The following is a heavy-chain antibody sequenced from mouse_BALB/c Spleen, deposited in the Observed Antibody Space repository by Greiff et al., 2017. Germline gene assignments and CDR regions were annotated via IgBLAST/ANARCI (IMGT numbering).Heavy chain of an antibody. Sequence: VQGVESGPGLVAPSQSLSITCTVSGFSLTSYGVHWVRQPPGKGLEWLGVIWAGGSTNYNSALMSRLSISKDNSKSQVFLKMNSLQTDDTAMYYCARDSEDLYYFDYWGQGTTLTVSS. CDR1: GFSLTSYG. V-gene: IGHV2-9*02. CDR3: ARDSEDLYYFDY. CDR2: IWAGGST. J-gene: IGHJ2*01.